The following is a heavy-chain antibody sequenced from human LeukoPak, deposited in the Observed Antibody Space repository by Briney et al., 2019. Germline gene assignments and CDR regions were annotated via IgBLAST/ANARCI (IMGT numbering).Heavy chain of an antibody. CDR3: ARDLGTYSSSSDAFDI. CDR1: GGSISSTSYY. J-gene: IGHJ3*02. CDR2: TYYSGSTSGST. D-gene: IGHD6-13*01. Sequence: SETLSLTCTGSGGSISSTSYYCGWIRQPPGKGLEWIGITYYSGSTSGSTYYNPSLKSRVSTSVDTSKNQFSLKLTSVTAADTAVYYCARDLGTYSSSSDAFDIWGQGTMVTVSS. V-gene: IGHV4-39*07.